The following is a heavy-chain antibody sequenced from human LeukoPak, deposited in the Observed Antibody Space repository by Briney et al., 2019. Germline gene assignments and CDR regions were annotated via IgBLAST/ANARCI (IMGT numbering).Heavy chain of an antibody. D-gene: IGHD2-2*01. CDR2: MNPNSGNT. CDR3: ARDFRDCSSTSCSNYYYYMDV. CDR1: GYTFTSYD. J-gene: IGHJ6*03. Sequence: GASVKVSCKASGYTFTSYDINWVRQATGQGLEWMGWMNPNSGNTGYAQKFQGRVTMTRNTSISTAYMELSSLRSEDTAVYYCARDFRDCSSTSCSNYYYYMDVWGKGTTVTVSS. V-gene: IGHV1-8*01.